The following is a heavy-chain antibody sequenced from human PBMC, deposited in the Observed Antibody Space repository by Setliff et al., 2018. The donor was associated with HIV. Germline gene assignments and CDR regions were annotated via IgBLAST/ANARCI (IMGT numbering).Heavy chain of an antibody. CDR3: VTGEGLRF. D-gene: IGHD2-15*01. J-gene: IGHJ4*02. V-gene: IGHV1-69-2*01. Sequence: ASVKVSCKASKYTFTDYYMHWVQQAPGKGLEWMGRVDPEDDKTIYAEKFQGRVTMTTATSSDTAYLYLSSLRSEDTAVYYCVTGEGLRFWGQGTLVTVYS. CDR2: VDPEDDKT. CDR1: KYTFTDYY.